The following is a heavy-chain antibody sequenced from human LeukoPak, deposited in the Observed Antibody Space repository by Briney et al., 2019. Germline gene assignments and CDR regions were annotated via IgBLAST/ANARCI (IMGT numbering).Heavy chain of an antibody. V-gene: IGHV1-18*01. CDR1: GYTFTSYG. Sequence: GASVKVSCKASGYTFTSYGISWVRQAPGRGLEWMGWISAYNGNTNYAQKLQGRVTMTTDTSTSTAYMELRSLRSDDTAVYYCARGVVSTYYYYGMDVWGQGTTVTVSS. CDR3: ARGVVSTYYYYGMDV. J-gene: IGHJ6*02. D-gene: IGHD3-3*02. CDR2: ISAYNGNT.